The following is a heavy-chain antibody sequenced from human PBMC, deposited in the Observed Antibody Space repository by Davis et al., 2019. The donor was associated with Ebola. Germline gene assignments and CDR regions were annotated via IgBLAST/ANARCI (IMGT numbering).Heavy chain of an antibody. Sequence: SVKVSCKASGYTFTSYGISWVRQAPGQGLEWMGGIIPIFGTANYAQKFQGRVTITADESTSTAYMELSSLRSEDTAVYYCASSLKWGPFDYWGQGTLVTVSS. V-gene: IGHV1-69*13. CDR3: ASSLKWGPFDY. CDR1: GYTFTSYG. D-gene: IGHD3-3*01. J-gene: IGHJ4*02. CDR2: IIPIFGTA.